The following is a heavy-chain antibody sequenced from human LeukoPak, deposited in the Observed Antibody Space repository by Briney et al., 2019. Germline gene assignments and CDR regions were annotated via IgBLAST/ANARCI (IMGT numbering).Heavy chain of an antibody. J-gene: IGHJ3*02. Sequence: RASVRVSCKASGYTFTSCYMHWVRQAPGQELEWMGIINPSAGSTSYAQKFQGRVTMTRDTSTSTVYMELSSLRSEDTAVYYCARDWGSGAFDIWGQGTMATVSS. CDR1: GYTFTSCY. D-gene: IGHD3-16*01. CDR2: INPSAGST. CDR3: ARDWGSGAFDI. V-gene: IGHV1-46*01.